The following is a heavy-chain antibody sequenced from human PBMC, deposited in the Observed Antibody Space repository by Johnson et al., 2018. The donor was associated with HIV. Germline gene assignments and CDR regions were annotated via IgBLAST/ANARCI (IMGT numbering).Heavy chain of an antibody. D-gene: IGHD3-10*02. Sequence: VQLVESGGGVERPGGSLRLSCAASGFTFDDYDMSWVRQAPGKGLEWVSATSGSGSTTKYADSVRGRFTISRDNPKNSVFLQMHSLRAEDTAVYYCARLCSGCADAFDMWGQGTMVTVS. CDR3: ARLCSGCADAFDM. J-gene: IGHJ3*02. CDR1: GFTFDDYD. CDR2: TSGSGSTT. V-gene: IGHV3-23*04.